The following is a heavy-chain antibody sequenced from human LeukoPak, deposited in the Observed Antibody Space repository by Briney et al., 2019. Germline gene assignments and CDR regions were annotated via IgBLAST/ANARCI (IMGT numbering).Heavy chain of an antibody. J-gene: IGHJ4*02. V-gene: IGHV3-33*01. D-gene: IGHD5-18*01. CDR2: IWYDGSNK. CDR3: AREHVNPTAMVTGTDY. Sequence: GGSLRLSCAASGFTFSSYGMHWVRQAPGKGLEWVAVIWYDGSNKYYADSAKGRFTISRDNSKNTLYLQMNSLRAEDTAVYYCAREHVNPTAMVTGTDYWGQGTLVTVSS. CDR1: GFTFSSYG.